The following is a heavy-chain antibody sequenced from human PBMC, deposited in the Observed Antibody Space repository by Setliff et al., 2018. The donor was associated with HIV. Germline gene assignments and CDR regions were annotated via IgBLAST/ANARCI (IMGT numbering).Heavy chain of an antibody. J-gene: IGHJ4*02. CDR2: IKQDGSEK. D-gene: IGHD1-1*01. V-gene: IGHV3-7*01. CDR3: ARVRDGYNFKASYFDY. Sequence: GGSLRLSCAASGFTFSSYWMSWVRQAPGKGLEWVANIKQDGSEKYYVDSVKGRFTISRDNAKNSLYLQMNSLRAEDTAVYYCARVRDGYNFKASYFDYWGQGTLVTVS. CDR1: GFTFSSYW.